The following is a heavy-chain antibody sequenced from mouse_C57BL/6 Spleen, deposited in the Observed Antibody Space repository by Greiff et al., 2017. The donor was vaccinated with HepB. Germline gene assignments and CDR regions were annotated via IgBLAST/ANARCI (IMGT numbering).Heavy chain of an antibody. D-gene: IGHD2-10*01. J-gene: IGHJ2*01. CDR1: GYTFTSYW. CDR2: IDPNSGGT. CDR3: AGLLTPGSRYFDY. Sequence: VQLQQSGAELVKPGASVKLSCKASGYTFTSYWMHWVKQRPGRGLEWIGRIDPNSGGTKYNEKFKSKATLTVDKPSSTAYMQLSSLTSEDSAVYYCAGLLTPGSRYFDYWGQGTTLTVSS. V-gene: IGHV1-72*01.